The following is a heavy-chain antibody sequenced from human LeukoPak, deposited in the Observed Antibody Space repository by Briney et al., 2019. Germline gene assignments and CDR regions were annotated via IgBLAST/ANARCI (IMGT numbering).Heavy chain of an antibody. V-gene: IGHV3-48*03. CDR1: GFTFSSYE. CDR3: ARDLRGSGSYHYYYYGMDV. Sequence: GGSLRLSCAASGFTFSSYEMNWVRQAPGKGLEWLSYISASGSGIHYADSVKGRFTISRDNAKNSLYLQMNSLRAEDTAVYYCARDLRGSGSYHYYYYGMDVWGQGTTVTVSS. J-gene: IGHJ6*02. CDR2: ISASGSGI. D-gene: IGHD3-10*01.